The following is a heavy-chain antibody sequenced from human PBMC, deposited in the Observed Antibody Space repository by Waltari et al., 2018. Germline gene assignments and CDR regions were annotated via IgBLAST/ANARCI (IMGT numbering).Heavy chain of an antibody. CDR1: GGSFSGYY. V-gene: IGHV4-34*01. J-gene: IGHJ3*02. CDR2: INHSGST. Sequence: QVQLQQWGAGLLKPSETLSLTCAVYGGSFSGYYWSWIRQPPGKGLEWIGEINHSGSTNYNPSLKSRVTISVDTSKNQFSLKLSSVTAADTAVYYCARRGSSPYDRAFDIWGQGTMVTVSS. CDR3: ARRGSSPYDRAFDI. D-gene: IGHD6-6*01.